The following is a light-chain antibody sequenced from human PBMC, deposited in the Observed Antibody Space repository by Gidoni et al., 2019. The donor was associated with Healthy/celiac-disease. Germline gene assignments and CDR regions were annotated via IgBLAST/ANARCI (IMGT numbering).Light chain of an antibody. V-gene: IGLV2-14*03. J-gene: IGLJ3*02. Sequence: QSALTQPASVSGSPGPSVTISCTGTSSDVGGYDYVSWYQQHTGKAPKLMIYDVSNRPSGVSNRFSGSKSGNTASLTISGLQAEDEADYFCSSYTPSNTLVVFGGGTKLTVL. CDR2: DVS. CDR1: SSDVGGYDY. CDR3: SSYTPSNTLVV.